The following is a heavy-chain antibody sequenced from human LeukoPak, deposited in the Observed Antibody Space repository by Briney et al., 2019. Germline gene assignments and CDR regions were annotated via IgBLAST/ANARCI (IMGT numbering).Heavy chain of an antibody. Sequence: GGSLRLSCAASGFTFSSYGMHWVRQAPGKGLEWVAVIWYDGSNKYYADSVKGRFTISRDNSKNTLYLQMNSLRAEDTAVYYCARDGNSAIAAAGSPPDYYYYGMDVWGKGTTVTVSS. CDR2: IWYDGSNK. CDR3: ARDGNSAIAAAGSPPDYYYYGMDV. J-gene: IGHJ6*04. D-gene: IGHD6-13*01. CDR1: GFTFSSYG. V-gene: IGHV3-30*19.